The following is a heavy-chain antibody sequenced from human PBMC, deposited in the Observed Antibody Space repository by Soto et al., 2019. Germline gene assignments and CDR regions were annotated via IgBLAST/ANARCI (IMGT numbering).Heavy chain of an antibody. CDR3: ARVPSPFDFYYAMDV. CDR2: IYYSEPTSYNSGST. J-gene: IGHJ6*02. D-gene: IGHD3-16*01. V-gene: IGHV4-39*07. CDR1: GDSMTSSSYY. Sequence: SETLSLTCTVSGDSMTSSSYYWGWIRQPPGKGLEWIGSIYYSEPTSYNSGSTYYSPSLKSRLTMSLDTSQNQFSLKLNSVTAADTAVYFCARVPSPFDFYYAMDVWGQGTTVTVSS.